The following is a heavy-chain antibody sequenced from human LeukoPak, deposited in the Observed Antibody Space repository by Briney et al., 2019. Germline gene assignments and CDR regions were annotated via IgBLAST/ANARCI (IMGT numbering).Heavy chain of an antibody. Sequence: GASVKLSCKASGGTFSRYAISWVRQAPGQGLEWMGGIIPIFGTANYAQKFQGRVTITADESTSTAYMEVSSLRSEDTAVYYRARAYSGYDFFDYWGQGILVTVSS. CDR3: ARAYSGYDFFDY. CDR1: GGTFSRYA. CDR2: IIPIFGTA. D-gene: IGHD5-12*01. J-gene: IGHJ4*02. V-gene: IGHV1-69*01.